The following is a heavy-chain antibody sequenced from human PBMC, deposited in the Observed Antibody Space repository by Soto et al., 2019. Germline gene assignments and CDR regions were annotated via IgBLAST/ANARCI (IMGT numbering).Heavy chain of an antibody. CDR2: ISDXNGNK. D-gene: IGHD3-16*01. Sequence: SVKVTCKASGSTFTNFGSSSVRQATGQGLEWMXWISDXNGNKNNAQNXXGRVTMTXXTSKSTAYMELRRLRSDDTAVYYCASGGPAMTYWVKETLVTVS. J-gene: IGHJ4*02. V-gene: IGHV1-18*01. CDR1: GSTFTNFG. CDR3: ASGGPAMTY.